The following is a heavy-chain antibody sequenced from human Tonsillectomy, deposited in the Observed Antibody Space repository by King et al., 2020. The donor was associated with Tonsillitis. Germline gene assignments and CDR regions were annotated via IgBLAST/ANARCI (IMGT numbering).Heavy chain of an antibody. CDR3: ARADGEYCTRSNCYFYAMAV. J-gene: IGHJ6*02. CDR2: IIPLFGAP. D-gene: IGHD2-2*01. CDR1: GGTFSTYA. Sequence: QLVQSGAEVKKPGSSVKVSCKASGGTFSTYAITWMRQAPGQGLEWMGGIIPLFGAPNYAQKFQGRVTITADESTSTPYMELSSLRSEDTAMYYCARADGEYCTRSNCYFYAMAVWGQGTTVTVSS. V-gene: IGHV1-69*01.